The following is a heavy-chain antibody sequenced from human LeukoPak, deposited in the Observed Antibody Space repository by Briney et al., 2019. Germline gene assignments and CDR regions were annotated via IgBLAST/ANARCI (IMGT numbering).Heavy chain of an antibody. D-gene: IGHD3-10*01. J-gene: IGHJ4*02. V-gene: IGHV3-21*01. CDR1: GFTFSSYS. CDR3: AFGKRITMVRGVPIDY. CDR2: ISSSSSYI. Sequence: GSLRLSCAASGFTFSSYSMNWVRQAPGKGLEWVSSISSSSSYIYYADSVKGRFTISRDNAKNSLYLQMNSLRAEDTAVYYCAFGKRITMVRGVPIDYWGQGTLVTVSS.